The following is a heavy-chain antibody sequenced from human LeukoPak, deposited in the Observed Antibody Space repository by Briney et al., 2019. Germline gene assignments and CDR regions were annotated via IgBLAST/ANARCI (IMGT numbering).Heavy chain of an antibody. CDR1: GFTFSSYP. V-gene: IGHV3-30-3*01. CDR3: ARGPGANAS. CDR2: ISSDGSDK. Sequence: PGGSLRLSCAASGFTFSSYPMHWVRQTPGRGLEWLAVISSDGSDKHYADPVKGRFTISRDNSKNTLYLQMNSLRAEDTAVYYCARGPGANASWGQGTLVTVSS. J-gene: IGHJ5*02.